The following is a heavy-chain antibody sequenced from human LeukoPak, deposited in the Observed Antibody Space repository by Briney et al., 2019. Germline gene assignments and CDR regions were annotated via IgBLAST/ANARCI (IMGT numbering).Heavy chain of an antibody. J-gene: IGHJ5*02. V-gene: IGHV4-59*01. D-gene: IGHD2-2*02. CDR2: IYYSGST. Sequence: PSETLSLTCAVSGGSFTAYYWSWIRQPPGKGLEWIGYIYYSGSTNYNPSLKSRVTISVDTSKNQFSLKLSSVTAADTAVYYCARYARGGCSSTSCYTTWFDPWGQGTLVTVSS. CDR1: GGSFTAYY. CDR3: ARYARGGCSSTSCYTTWFDP.